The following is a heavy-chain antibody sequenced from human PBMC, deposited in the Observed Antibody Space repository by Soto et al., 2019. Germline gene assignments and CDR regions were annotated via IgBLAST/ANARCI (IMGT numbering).Heavy chain of an antibody. CDR1: GGTFSSYT. Sequence: ASVKVSCKASGGTFSSYTISWVRQAPGQGLEWMGRIIPILGIANYAQKFQGRVTITADKSTSTAYMELSSLRSEDTAVYYCASGFWSGYYSDYYYYMDVWGKGTTVTVSS. D-gene: IGHD3-3*01. V-gene: IGHV1-69*02. CDR3: ASGFWSGYYSDYYYYMDV. J-gene: IGHJ6*03. CDR2: IIPILGIA.